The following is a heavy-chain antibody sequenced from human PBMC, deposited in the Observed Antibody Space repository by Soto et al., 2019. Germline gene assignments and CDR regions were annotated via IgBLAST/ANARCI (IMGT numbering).Heavy chain of an antibody. J-gene: IGHJ5*02. CDR1: GGSFSGYY. CDR3: AVGINWFDP. V-gene: IGHV4-34*02. Sequence: QVQLQQWGAGLLKPSETLSLTCAVYGGSFSGYYWTWIRQSPGKGLEWIGEINHSGSTNYNPSLKSRVTILVDTSKNQFSLNLSSVTAADTAIYYCAVGINWFDPWGQGTLVTVSS. CDR2: INHSGST.